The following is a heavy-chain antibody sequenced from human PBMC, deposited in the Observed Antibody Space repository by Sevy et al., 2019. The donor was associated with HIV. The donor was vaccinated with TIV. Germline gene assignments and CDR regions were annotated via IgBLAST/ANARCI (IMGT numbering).Heavy chain of an antibody. CDR1: GGSITSLY. J-gene: IGHJ4*02. V-gene: IGHV4-59*08. Sequence: PTETLSLTCTVSGGSITSLYWNWIRQPPGKGLEWIANIYYNGHINYNPSLKSRVTLSLDTSKNQFSLRLSSVTAADTAMYYCAGENAWGRGYSWGQGTLVTVSS. D-gene: IGHD1-26*01. CDR3: AGENAWGRGYS. CDR2: IYYNGHI.